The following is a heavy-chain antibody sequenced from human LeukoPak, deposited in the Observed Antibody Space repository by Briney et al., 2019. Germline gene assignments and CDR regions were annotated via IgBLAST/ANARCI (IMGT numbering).Heavy chain of an antibody. J-gene: IGHJ6*04. CDR1: GDSVSSNSAA. Sequence: SQTLSLTCAISGDSVSSNSAAWNWIRQSPSRGLEWLGRTYYRSKWYNDYAVSVKSRITINPDTSKNQFSLQLNSVTPEDTAVYYRARGNCSSTSCLYHYYYGMDVWGKGTTVTVSS. CDR3: ARGNCSSTSCLYHYYYGMDV. CDR2: TYYRSKWYN. D-gene: IGHD2-2*01. V-gene: IGHV6-1*01.